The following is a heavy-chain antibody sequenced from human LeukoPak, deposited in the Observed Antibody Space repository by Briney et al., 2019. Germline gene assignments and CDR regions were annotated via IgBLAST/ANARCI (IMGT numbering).Heavy chain of an antibody. CDR2: ISSSSSYI. CDR3: ARDASSVFDLDY. J-gene: IGHJ4*02. CDR1: GFTFSSYS. V-gene: IGHV3-21*01. Sequence: GGSLRLSCAASGFTFSSYSMNWVRQAPGKGLEWVSSISSSSSYIYYADSVKGRFTISRDNAKNSLYLQMNRLRAEDTAVYYCARDASSVFDLDYWGQGTLVTVSS. D-gene: IGHD1-26*01.